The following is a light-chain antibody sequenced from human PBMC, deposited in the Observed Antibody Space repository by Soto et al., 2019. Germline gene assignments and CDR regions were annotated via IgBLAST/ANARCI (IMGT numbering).Light chain of an antibody. CDR1: QSTNTY. CDR2: AAS. V-gene: IGKV1-39*01. CDR3: QQTYSAPYT. J-gene: IGKJ2*01. Sequence: DIQMTQSPSSLSASVGDRVTIACRASQSTNTYLHWYQQKPGKAPKLLIYAASSLQSGVPSRFSGSGSGTDFTLAISSLQPEDFATYYCQQTYSAPYTFGQGTKLDIK.